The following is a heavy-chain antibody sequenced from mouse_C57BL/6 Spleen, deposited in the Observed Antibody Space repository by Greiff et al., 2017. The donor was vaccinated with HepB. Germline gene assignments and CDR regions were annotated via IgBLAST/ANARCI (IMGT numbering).Heavy chain of an antibody. CDR3: TRETRRAMDY. D-gene: IGHD2-13*01. V-gene: IGHV5-9-1*02. J-gene: IGHJ4*01. CDR2: ISSGGDYI. CDR1: GFTFSSYA. Sequence: EVQGVESGDGLVKPGGSLKLSCAASGFTFSSYAMPWVRQTPERRLEWVAYISSGGDYIYYADTVKGRFTIARDNARNTLYLQMSSLKSEDTAMYYCTRETRRAMDYWGQGTSVTVSS.